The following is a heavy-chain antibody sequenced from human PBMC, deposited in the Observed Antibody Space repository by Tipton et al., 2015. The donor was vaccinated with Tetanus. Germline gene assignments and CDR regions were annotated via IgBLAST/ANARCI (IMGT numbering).Heavy chain of an antibody. CDR1: GGSFSGYY. J-gene: IGHJ4*02. D-gene: IGHD4-17*01. CDR3: ARFVSYGDPGGY. V-gene: IGHV4-34*01. Sequence: GLVKPSETLSLTCAVYGGSFSGYYWSWIRQPPGKGLEWIGEINHSGSTNYNPSLKSRVTISVDTSKNQFSLKLSSVTAADTAVYYCARFVSYGDPGGYWGQGTLVTVSS. CDR2: INHSGST.